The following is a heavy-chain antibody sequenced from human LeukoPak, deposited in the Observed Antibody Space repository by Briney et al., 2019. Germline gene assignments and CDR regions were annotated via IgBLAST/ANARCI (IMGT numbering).Heavy chain of an antibody. CDR2: ISSSSSTI. CDR1: GFTFSSYS. D-gene: IGHD3-22*01. CDR3: ARGRHYYDSSGYYHLTQLDY. V-gene: IGHV3-48*04. Sequence: GGSLRLSCAASGFTFSSYSMNWVRQAPGKGLEWVSYISSSSSTIYYADSVKGRFTISRDNAKNSLYLQMNSLRAEDTAVYYCARGRHYYDSSGYYHLTQLDYWGQETLVTVSS. J-gene: IGHJ4*02.